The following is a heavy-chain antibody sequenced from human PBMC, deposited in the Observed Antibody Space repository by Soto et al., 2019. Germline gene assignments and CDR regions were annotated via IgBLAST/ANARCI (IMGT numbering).Heavy chain of an antibody. Sequence: EVQLVESRGGLVKPGGSLRLACAATGFTFSIYSMNWVRQAPGKGLEWVSSISSSSSYIYYADSVKGRFTISRDNAKNSLYLQMNSLRAEDTAVYYCASQIIAAAGTPFDYCSQGTLVTVSS. D-gene: IGHD6-13*01. CDR2: ISSSSSYI. CDR1: GFTFSIYS. CDR3: ASQIIAAAGTPFDY. J-gene: IGHJ4*02. V-gene: IGHV3-21*01.